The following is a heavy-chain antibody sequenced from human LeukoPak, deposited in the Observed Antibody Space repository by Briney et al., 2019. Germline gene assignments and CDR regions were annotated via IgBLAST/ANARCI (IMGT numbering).Heavy chain of an antibody. CDR2: IYPSSSET. J-gene: IGHJ4*02. CDR1: GYDFSTYW. D-gene: IGHD5-24*01. V-gene: IGHV5-51*01. CDR3: LRASRDGYNPNFDQ. Sequence: GESLKISCKGLGYDFSTYWNAWGRQRPRKGVEWMGIIYPSSSETRYDPSFPDQVTISDDRSPSTAYLPCSSLTDSDTDMYYCLRASRDGYNPNFDQGGQGTLVTVS.